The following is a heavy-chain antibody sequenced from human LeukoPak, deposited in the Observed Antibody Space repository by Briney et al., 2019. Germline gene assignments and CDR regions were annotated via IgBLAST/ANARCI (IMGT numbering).Heavy chain of an antibody. D-gene: IGHD3-22*01. CDR2: IYYSGST. CDR3: ARDKIPYDSSAP. Sequence: SETLSLTCTVSGGSISSHYWSWIRQPPGKGLEWIGYIYYSGSTNYNPSLKSRVTISVDTSKNQFSLKLNSVTAADTAVYYCARDKIPYDSSAPWGQGTLVTVSS. CDR1: GGSISSHY. V-gene: IGHV4-59*11. J-gene: IGHJ5*02.